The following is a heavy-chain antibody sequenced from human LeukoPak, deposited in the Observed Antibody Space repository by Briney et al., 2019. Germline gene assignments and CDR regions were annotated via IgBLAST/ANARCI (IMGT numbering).Heavy chain of an antibody. CDR2: IYPGDSHT. V-gene: IGHV5-51*01. J-gene: IGHJ4*02. CDR1: GYSFTSYW. Sequence: GESLKISCKGSGYSFTSYWIGWVRQMPGKGLEWMGIIYPGDSHTGYSPSFQGQVTISVDKSISTAYLQWSSLKASDTAMYYCGIGPYYSTSSYNAFDHWGQGTLVTVSS. CDR3: GIGPYYSTSSYNAFDH. D-gene: IGHD3-10*01.